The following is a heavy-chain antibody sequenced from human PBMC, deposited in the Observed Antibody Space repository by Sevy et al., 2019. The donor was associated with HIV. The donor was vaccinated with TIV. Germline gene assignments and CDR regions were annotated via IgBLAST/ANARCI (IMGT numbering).Heavy chain of an antibody. CDR2: IVVGSGNT. Sequence: ASVKVSCKASGFTFTSSAVQWVRQARGQRLEWIGWIVVGSGNTNYAQKFQERVTITRDMSTSTAYMGLSSLRSEDTAVYYCAADLYYYGSGSYRHFDYWGQGTLVTVSS. V-gene: IGHV1-58*01. CDR1: GFTFTSSA. J-gene: IGHJ4*02. CDR3: AADLYYYGSGSYRHFDY. D-gene: IGHD3-10*01.